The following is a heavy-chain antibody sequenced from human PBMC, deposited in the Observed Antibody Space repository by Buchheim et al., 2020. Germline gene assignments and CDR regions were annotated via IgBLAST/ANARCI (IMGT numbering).Heavy chain of an antibody. CDR1: GFTFSDAW. Sequence: EVPLVESGGGLVKPGGSLRLSCVGSGFTFSDAWMRWVRQAPGKGLEWVGQIKSETDGGTTDFAAPVKGRFTISRDDFRNTVYLEMNSLKAEDTAVYYCATGPYGSGTYPLESWGQGTL. V-gene: IGHV3-15*01. J-gene: IGHJ5*02. CDR3: ATGPYGSGTYPLES. D-gene: IGHD3-10*01. CDR2: IKSETDGGTT.